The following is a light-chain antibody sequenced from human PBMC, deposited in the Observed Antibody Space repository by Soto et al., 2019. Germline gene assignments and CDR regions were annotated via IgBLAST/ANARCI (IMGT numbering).Light chain of an antibody. Sequence: EIALTQSPGPLSLSPGERATLSCRASQSVSSSYLAWYQQKPGQAPRLLIYGASSRATGIPDRFSGSGSGTDFTVTISRLEPEDLAVYYCQQYGSSRTFGEGTKVEIK. CDR1: QSVSSSY. J-gene: IGKJ1*01. V-gene: IGKV3-20*01. CDR3: QQYGSSRT. CDR2: GAS.